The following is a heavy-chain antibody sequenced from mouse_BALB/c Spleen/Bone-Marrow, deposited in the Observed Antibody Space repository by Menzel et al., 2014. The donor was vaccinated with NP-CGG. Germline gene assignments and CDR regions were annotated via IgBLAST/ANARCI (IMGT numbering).Heavy chain of an antibody. J-gene: IGHJ3*01. CDR1: GFTFSNYW. CDR3: TTGFAY. CDR2: IRLKSHNYAT. Sequence: LQQSGGGLVQPGGSMELSCVASGFTFSNYWMNWVRQSPEKGLEWVAEIRLKSHNYATRYAESVKGRFTISRDDPKSSVYLQMNNLRAEDTGIYYCTTGFAYWGQGTLVTVSA. V-gene: IGHV6-6*02.